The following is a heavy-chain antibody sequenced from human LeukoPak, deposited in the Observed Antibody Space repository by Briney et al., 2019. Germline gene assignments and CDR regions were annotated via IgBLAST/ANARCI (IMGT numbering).Heavy chain of an antibody. J-gene: IGHJ3*02. V-gene: IGHV4-34*01. Sequence: SETLSLTCAVYGGSFSGYYWSWIRQPPGKGLEWIGEINHSGSTNYNPSLKSRVTISVDTSKNQFSLKLSSVTAADTAVYYCARESTSRGYAFDIWGQGTMVTVSS. CDR2: INHSGST. CDR1: GGSFSGYY. CDR3: ARESTSRGYAFDI. D-gene: IGHD3-10*01.